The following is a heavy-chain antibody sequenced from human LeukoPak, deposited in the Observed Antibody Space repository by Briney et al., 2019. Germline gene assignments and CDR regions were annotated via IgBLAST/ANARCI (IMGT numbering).Heavy chain of an antibody. D-gene: IGHD3-22*01. CDR1: GFTFSSYA. CDR2: ISSNGGST. Sequence: PGGSLRLSCSASGFTFSSYAMHWVRQAPGKGLEYVSAISSNGGSTYYADSVKSRFTTSRDNSKNTLYLQMSSLRAEDPAVYYCVKSCYYVSSGYLYWGQGTLVTVSS. CDR3: VKSCYYVSSGYLY. V-gene: IGHV3-64D*09. J-gene: IGHJ4*02.